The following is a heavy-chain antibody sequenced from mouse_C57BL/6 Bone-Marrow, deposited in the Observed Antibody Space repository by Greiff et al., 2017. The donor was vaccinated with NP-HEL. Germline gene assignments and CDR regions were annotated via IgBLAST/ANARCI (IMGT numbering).Heavy chain of an antibody. D-gene: IGHD2-5*01. CDR1: GYTFTSYG. CDR2: IYPRSGNT. J-gene: IGHJ1*03. Sequence: QVQLQQSGAELARPGASVKLSCKASGYTFTSYGISWVKQRTGQGLEWIGEIYPRSGNTYYNEKFKGKATLTADKSSSTAYMELRSLTSEDSAVYVCARNYSNSWYFDVWGTGTTVTVSS. CDR3: ARNYSNSWYFDV. V-gene: IGHV1-81*01.